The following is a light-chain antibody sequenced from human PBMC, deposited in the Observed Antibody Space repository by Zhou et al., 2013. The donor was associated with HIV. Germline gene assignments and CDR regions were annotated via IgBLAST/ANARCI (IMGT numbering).Light chain of an antibody. Sequence: VLTQSPGTLHLSPGERAALSCRASQSVGNELAWYQQRPGLPPRLVIYDASTRANGIPDRFSGSGSGTEFTLTISSLEPEDFAVYYCQHRSNWLTFGGGTKVEIK. CDR1: QSVGNE. J-gene: IGKJ4*01. CDR2: DAS. V-gene: IGKV3-11*01. CDR3: QHRSNWLT.